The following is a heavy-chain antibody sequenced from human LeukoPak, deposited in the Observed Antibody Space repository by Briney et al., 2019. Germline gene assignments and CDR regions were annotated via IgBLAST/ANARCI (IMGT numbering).Heavy chain of an antibody. Sequence: GASVKVSCKASGGTFSSYAISWVRQAPGQGLEWMGGIIPIFGTADYAQRFQGRVTITADESTSTAYMELSSLRSEDTAVYYCEITIRDAFDIWGQGTMVTVSS. V-gene: IGHV1-69*13. CDR3: EITIRDAFDI. CDR1: GGTFSSYA. D-gene: IGHD3-3*01. J-gene: IGHJ3*02. CDR2: IIPIFGTA.